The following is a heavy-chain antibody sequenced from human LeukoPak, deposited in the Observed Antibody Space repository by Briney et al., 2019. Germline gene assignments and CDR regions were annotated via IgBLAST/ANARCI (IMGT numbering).Heavy chain of an antibody. Sequence: PGGSLRLSCAASGFTFSSYAMHWVRQAPGKGLEWVAVISNDGGNKDYADSVKGRFTISRDNSKNTLYLEMNSLRAEDTAVYYWAKESGNSGYYPIDYGGQSTLVSVS. D-gene: IGHD3-22*01. J-gene: IGHJ4*02. CDR2: ISNDGGNK. CDR1: GFTFSSYA. CDR3: AKESGNSGYYPIDY. V-gene: IGHV3-30-3*01.